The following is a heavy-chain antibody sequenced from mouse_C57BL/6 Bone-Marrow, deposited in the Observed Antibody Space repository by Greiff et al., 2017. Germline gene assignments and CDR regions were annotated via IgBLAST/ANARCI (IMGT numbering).Heavy chain of an antibody. J-gene: IGHJ4*01. CDR3: ARQGYDGYYAYYAMDY. D-gene: IGHD2-3*01. Sequence: VQLQQSGAELMKPGASVKLSCKATGYTFTGYWTEWVKQRPGHGLEWIGEILPGSGSTNYNEKFKGKATFTADTSSNTAYMQLSSLTTEDSAIYYCARQGYDGYYAYYAMDYWGQGTSVTVSS. V-gene: IGHV1-9*01. CDR2: ILPGSGST. CDR1: GYTFTGYW.